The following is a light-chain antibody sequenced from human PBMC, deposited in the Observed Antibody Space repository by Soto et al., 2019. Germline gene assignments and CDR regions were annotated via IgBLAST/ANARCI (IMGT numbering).Light chain of an antibody. V-gene: IGKV1-5*01. CDR1: QSFSGW. J-gene: IGKJ1*01. Sequence: DGHVCQSTSPLCAAVGDRVTVTCRASQSFSGWLAWYQQKPGEAPKLLIYEASALSRGVPSRFSGSGSGTKFTLTIASLQPDDFATYYCQQYETFSGTFGPGTKVDIK. CDR3: QQYETFSGT. CDR2: EAS.